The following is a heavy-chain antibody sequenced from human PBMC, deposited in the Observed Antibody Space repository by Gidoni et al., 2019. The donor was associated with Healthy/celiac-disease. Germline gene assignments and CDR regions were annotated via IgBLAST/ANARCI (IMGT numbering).Heavy chain of an antibody. D-gene: IGHD6-13*01. CDR2: IIPVLGIA. Sequence: QVQLVQSGAEVKKPGSSVKVSCKASGGTFSRYTISWVRQDPGQGLEWMGRIIPVLGIANYAQKFQGRVTITADKSTSTAYMELSSLRSEDTAVYYCARDDVAQQQLVGVAFDIWGQGTMVTVSS. V-gene: IGHV1-69*08. CDR3: ARDDVAQQQLVGVAFDI. CDR1: GGTFSRYT. J-gene: IGHJ3*02.